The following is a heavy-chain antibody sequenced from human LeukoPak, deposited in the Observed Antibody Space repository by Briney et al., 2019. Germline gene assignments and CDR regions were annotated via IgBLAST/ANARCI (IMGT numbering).Heavy chain of an antibody. CDR3: ARDLTGITIFGVVIIGRDYFDY. D-gene: IGHD3-3*01. J-gene: IGHJ4*02. Sequence: ASVKVSCKASGYTFTSYGISWVRQAPGQGLEWMGWISVYNGNTNYAQKLQGRVTMTTDTSTSTAYMELRSLRSDDTAVYYCARDLTGITIFGVVIIGRDYFDYWGQGTLVTVSS. V-gene: IGHV1-18*01. CDR2: ISVYNGNT. CDR1: GYTFTSYG.